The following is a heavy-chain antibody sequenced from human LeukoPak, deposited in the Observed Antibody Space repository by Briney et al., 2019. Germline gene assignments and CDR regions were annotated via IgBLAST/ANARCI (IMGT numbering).Heavy chain of an antibody. CDR3: AKVHDYSDQAVTWFDP. Sequence: GGSLRLSCAASGFTFDDYAMHWVRQAPGKGLGWVSLISGDGGSTYYADSVKGRFTISRDNSKNSLYLQMNSPRTEDTALYYCAKVHDYSDQAVTWFDPWGQGTLVTVSS. V-gene: IGHV3-43*02. D-gene: IGHD4-17*01. J-gene: IGHJ5*02. CDR1: GFTFDDYA. CDR2: ISGDGGST.